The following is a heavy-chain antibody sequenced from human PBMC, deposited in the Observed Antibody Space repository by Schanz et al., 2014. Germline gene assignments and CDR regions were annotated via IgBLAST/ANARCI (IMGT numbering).Heavy chain of an antibody. V-gene: IGHV3-30*03. CDR2: TSTDGTRT. Sequence: QVQLVESGGGLVKPGGSLRLSCAASGFIFNDYYMNWIRQAPGQGLEKVAVTSTDGTRTYYAASVRGRFTISRDNSKNTVYLQMNSLRSEDTAVYYCTRDRGALINHNDALDLWGQGTMVSVSS. J-gene: IGHJ3*01. CDR1: GFIFNDYY. D-gene: IGHD3-16*01. CDR3: TRDRGALINHNDALDL.